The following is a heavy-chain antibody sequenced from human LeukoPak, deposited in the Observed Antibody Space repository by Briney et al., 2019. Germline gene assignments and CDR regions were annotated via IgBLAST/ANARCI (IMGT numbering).Heavy chain of an antibody. CDR2: IYSGGST. CDR3: ARSSGTDSGWWYWFDP. V-gene: IGHV3-53*01. Sequence: GGSLRLSCAASGFTFSHYYMTWVRQAPGKGLEWVSVIYSGGSTYYADSVKGRFTISRDNSKNTLYLQMNSLRAEDTAVYYCARSSGTDSGWWYWFDPWGQGTLVTVSS. D-gene: IGHD6-19*01. J-gene: IGHJ5*02. CDR1: GFTFSHYY.